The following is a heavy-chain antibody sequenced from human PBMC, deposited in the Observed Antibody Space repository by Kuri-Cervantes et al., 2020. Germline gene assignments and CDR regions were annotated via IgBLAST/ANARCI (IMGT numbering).Heavy chain of an antibody. CDR2: ISWNSGSI. CDR1: GFTFDNYA. Sequence: GGSLRLSRAASGFTFDNYARHWVRQPPVKGLEWVSGISWNSGSIGYADSVKGRFTISRDNAKNSLYLQMNSLRAEDTALYYCAKDTVDYYYYGMDVWGQGTTVTVSS. CDR3: AKDTVDYYYYGMDV. V-gene: IGHV3-9*01. J-gene: IGHJ6*02.